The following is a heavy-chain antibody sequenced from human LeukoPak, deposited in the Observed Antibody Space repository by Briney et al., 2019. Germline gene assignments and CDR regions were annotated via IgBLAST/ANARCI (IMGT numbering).Heavy chain of an antibody. J-gene: IGHJ4*02. V-gene: IGHV3-48*04. CDR1: GFTFSSYS. CDR2: ISSSGNTI. D-gene: IGHD3-10*01. CDR3: AKALDGSGDY. Sequence: PGGSLRLSCAASGFTFSSYSMNWVRQAPGKGLEWVSYISSSGNTIYYADSVKGRFTISRDNSKNSLYLQMNSLRTEDTALYYCAKALDGSGDYWGQGTLVTVSS.